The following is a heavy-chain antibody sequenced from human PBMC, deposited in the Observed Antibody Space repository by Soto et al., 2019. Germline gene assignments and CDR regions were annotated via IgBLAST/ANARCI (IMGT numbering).Heavy chain of an antibody. V-gene: IGHV3-13*04. CDR2: IGTAGDT. J-gene: IGHJ4*02. CDR1: GFTFSSYD. CDR3: ARAGYCSGGSCYGIGYFDY. D-gene: IGHD2-15*01. Sequence: PGGSLRLSCAASGFTFSSYDMHWVRQATGKGLEWVSAIGTAGDTYYPGSVKGRFTISRENAKNSLYLQMNSLRAGDTAVYYCARAGYCSGGSCYGIGYFDYWGQGT.